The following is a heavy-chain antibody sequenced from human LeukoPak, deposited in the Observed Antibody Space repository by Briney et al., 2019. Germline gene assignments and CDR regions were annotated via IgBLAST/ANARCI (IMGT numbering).Heavy chain of an antibody. CDR1: GYTFTSYD. D-gene: IGHD6-19*01. J-gene: IGHJ6*02. Sequence: GASVTVSCKASGYTFTSYDINWVRQATGQGLEWMGWMNPNSGNTGYAQKFQGRVTMTRNTSISTAYMELSSLRSEDTAVYYCAKRVAYSSGWYNYGVYYYYGMDVWGQGTTVTVSS. CDR2: MNPNSGNT. V-gene: IGHV1-8*01. CDR3: AKRVAYSSGWYNYGVYYYYGMDV.